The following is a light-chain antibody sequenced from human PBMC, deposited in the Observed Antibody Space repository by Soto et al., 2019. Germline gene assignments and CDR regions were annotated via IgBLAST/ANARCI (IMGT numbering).Light chain of an antibody. CDR3: CSYAGSSSYV. V-gene: IGLV2-11*01. CDR1: SSDVGGYNY. J-gene: IGLJ1*01. Sequence: QSVLTQPRSVSGSPGQSVTISCTGTSSDVGGYNYVSWYQQHPGKAPKLMIYDVSKRPSGVPDRFSGSKSGNTASLTISGLQADYEADYYCCSYAGSSSYVFGPVTKVTVL. CDR2: DVS.